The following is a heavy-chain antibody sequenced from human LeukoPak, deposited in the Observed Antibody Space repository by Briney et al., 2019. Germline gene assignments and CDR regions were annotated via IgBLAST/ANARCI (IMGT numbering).Heavy chain of an antibody. Sequence: GASVKVSCRASGYTFTGYYMHSVRQAPGQGLEWMGRINPNSSGINYAQKLQGRVTMTRDTSISTAYMELSRLRSDATAVYYCARSITGGAFDIWGQGTMVTVSS. D-gene: IGHD1-14*01. V-gene: IGHV1-2*06. CDR2: INPNSSGI. CDR1: GYTFTGYY. J-gene: IGHJ3*02. CDR3: ARSITGGAFDI.